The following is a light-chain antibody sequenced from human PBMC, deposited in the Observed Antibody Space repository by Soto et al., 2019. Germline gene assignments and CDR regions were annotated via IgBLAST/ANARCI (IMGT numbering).Light chain of an antibody. CDR2: KAS. J-gene: IGKJ1*01. V-gene: IGKV1-5*03. CDR3: QQYNSSTWT. CDR1: KSISSW. Sequence: DIQMPQSPSTLASSVGDRVTIPCLASKSISSWLAWYQQKPGKAPKLLIYKASSLESGVPSRFSGSGAGTEFTLTISSLQPDDFATYYCQQYNSSTWTFGQGTKVEIK.